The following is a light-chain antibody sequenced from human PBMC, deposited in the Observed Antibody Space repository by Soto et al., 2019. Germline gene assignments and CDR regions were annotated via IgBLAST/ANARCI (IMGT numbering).Light chain of an antibody. CDR3: QVWDSSSGVV. Sequence: SYELTHPPAVSVAPGQPARITCGGNNIGSKSVHWYQQKPGQAPVLGVYYDSDRPSGIPERFSGSNSGNTSTLTISRVEAGDEADYYCQVWDSSSGVVFVGGTKLTGL. J-gene: IGLJ2*01. CDR1: NIGSKS. CDR2: YDS. V-gene: IGLV3-21*02.